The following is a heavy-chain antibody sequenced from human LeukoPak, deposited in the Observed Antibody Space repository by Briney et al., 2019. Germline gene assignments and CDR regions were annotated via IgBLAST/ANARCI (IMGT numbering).Heavy chain of an antibody. CDR1: GYTFTSYS. CDR3: ARWGYCTNGVCYRNWFDP. Sequence: ASVKVSCKTSGYTFTSYSISWVRQAPGQGLEWMGWISGYNGNTHYAQKLQGRVTMTTDTSTSTAYMELSSLKSDDTAIYYCARWGYCTNGVCYRNWFDPWGQGTLVTVSS. D-gene: IGHD2-8*01. V-gene: IGHV1-18*01. CDR2: ISGYNGNT. J-gene: IGHJ5*02.